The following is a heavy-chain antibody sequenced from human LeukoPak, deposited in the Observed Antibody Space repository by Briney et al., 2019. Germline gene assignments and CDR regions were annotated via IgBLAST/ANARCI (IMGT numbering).Heavy chain of an antibody. CDR2: INHSGST. J-gene: IGHJ1*01. CDR1: GGSFSGYY. CDR3: ARHRTTVVTSVYFQH. D-gene: IGHD4-23*01. V-gene: IGHV4-34*01. Sequence: PSETLSLTCAVYGGSFSGYYWSWIRQPPGKGLEWIGEINHSGSTNYNPSLKSRVTISVDTSKNQFSLKLSSVTAADTAVYYCARHRTTVVTSVYFQHWGQGTLVTVSS.